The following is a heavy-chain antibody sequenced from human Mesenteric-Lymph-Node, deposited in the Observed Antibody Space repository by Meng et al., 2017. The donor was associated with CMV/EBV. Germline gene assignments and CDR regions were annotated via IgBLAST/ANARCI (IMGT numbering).Heavy chain of an antibody. D-gene: IGHD2-2*01. Sequence: FTFRDHYMAWVRQAPGKGLEWVGRTRNKANSYTTEYAASVKGRFTISRDDSKNSLYLQMNSLKTEDTAVYYCASVVPAASGLSPTDYWGQGTLVTVSS. CDR2: TRNKANSYTT. J-gene: IGHJ4*02. CDR3: ASVVPAASGLSPTDY. V-gene: IGHV3-72*01. CDR1: FTFRDHY.